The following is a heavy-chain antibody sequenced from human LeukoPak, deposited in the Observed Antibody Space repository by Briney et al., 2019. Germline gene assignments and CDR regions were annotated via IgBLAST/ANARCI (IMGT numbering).Heavy chain of an antibody. CDR1: GFTFSSYA. CDR2: ISYDGSNK. Sequence: QPGGSLRLSCAASGFTFSSYAMHWVRQAPGKGLEWVAVISYDGSNKYYADSVKGRFTISRDNSKNTLYLQMNSLRAEDTAVYYCARAFSLVDDAFDIWGQGTMVTVSS. V-gene: IGHV3-30-3*01. CDR3: ARAFSLVDDAFDI. J-gene: IGHJ3*02. D-gene: IGHD3-16*02.